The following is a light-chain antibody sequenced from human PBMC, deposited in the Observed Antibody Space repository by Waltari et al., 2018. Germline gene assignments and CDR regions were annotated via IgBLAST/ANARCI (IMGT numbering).Light chain of an antibody. CDR1: SSDGGGFNF. CDR2: DVF. V-gene: IGLV2-14*03. J-gene: IGLJ2*01. CDR3: SSYTASPPHVV. Sequence: QSDLTQPASVSGSPGQSISISCTGISSDGGGFNFVSWYQQHPGKAPKLMIYDVFNRPSGVSTRFSGSKSDNAASLAISGLQAEDEAVYYCSSYTASPPHVVFGGGTKVTVL.